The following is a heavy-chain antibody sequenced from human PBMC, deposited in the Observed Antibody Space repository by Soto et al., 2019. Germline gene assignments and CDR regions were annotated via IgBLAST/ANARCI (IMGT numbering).Heavy chain of an antibody. J-gene: IGHJ4*02. CDR1: GGSITSNFFY. V-gene: IGHV4-39*02. D-gene: IGHD2-15*01. Sequence: SETLSLTCTVSGGSITSNFFYWGWIRRPPGKGLEWIGSIYRDGSTYYSPSLKSRVTISLDTSNNRFSLKLSSVTAADTAVYFCGKVLIGATGHTDFDSWGQRTQVP. CDR3: GKVLIGATGHTDFDS. CDR2: IYRDGST.